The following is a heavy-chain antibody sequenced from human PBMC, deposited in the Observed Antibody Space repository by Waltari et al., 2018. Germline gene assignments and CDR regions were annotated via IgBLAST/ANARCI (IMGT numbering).Heavy chain of an antibody. V-gene: IGHV4-34*01. CDR3: ARDGGYRLDS. CDR1: GGSFSGYF. Sequence: QVQLEQWGERLLEPSETLSLTCTVLGGSFSGYFWNWIRQAPGKGLEWIGEINHSGSTNYNPSLKSRVTMSVDTSKKQFSLTMTSVAAADTAVYYCARDGGYRLDSWGQGTLVTV. CDR2: INHSGST. J-gene: IGHJ4*02. D-gene: IGHD5-18*01.